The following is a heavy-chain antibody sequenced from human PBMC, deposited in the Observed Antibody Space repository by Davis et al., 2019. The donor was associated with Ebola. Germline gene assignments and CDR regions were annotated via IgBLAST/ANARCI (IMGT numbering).Heavy chain of an antibody. CDR3: ARRYYDFWSGYYCMDV. V-gene: IGHV1-18*01. D-gene: IGHD3-3*01. CDR1: GYTFTSYG. Sequence: ASVKVSCKASGYTFTSYGISWVRQAPGQGLEWMGWISAYNGNTNYAQKLQGRVTMTTDTSTSTAYMELRSLRSDDTAVYYCARRYYDFWSGYYCMDVWGKGTTVTVSS. CDR2: ISAYNGNT. J-gene: IGHJ6*03.